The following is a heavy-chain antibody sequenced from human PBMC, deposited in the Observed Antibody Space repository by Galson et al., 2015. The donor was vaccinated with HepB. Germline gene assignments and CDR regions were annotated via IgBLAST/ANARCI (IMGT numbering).Heavy chain of an antibody. J-gene: IGHJ4*02. Sequence: SVKVSCKASGGTFSSYAISWVRQAPGQGLEWMGGIIPIFGTANYAQKFQGRVTITADKSTSTAYMELSSLRSEDTAVYYCAREECSGGSCYQDYWGQGTLVTVSS. CDR3: AREECSGGSCYQDY. V-gene: IGHV1-69*06. D-gene: IGHD2-15*01. CDR1: GGTFSSYA. CDR2: IIPIFGTA.